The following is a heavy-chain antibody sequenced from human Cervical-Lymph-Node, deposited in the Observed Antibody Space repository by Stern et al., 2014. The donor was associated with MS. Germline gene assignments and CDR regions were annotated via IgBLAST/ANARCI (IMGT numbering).Heavy chain of an antibody. Sequence: QVQLQESGPGLVKPSETLSLTCTVSGGSISSYYWSWIRQPPGKGLEWIGYIYYSGSTNYNPSLKSRVTISVDTSKNQFSLKLSSVTAADTAVYYCAISSSSWYVNYYYGMDVWGQGTTVTVSS. J-gene: IGHJ6*02. CDR2: IYYSGST. D-gene: IGHD6-13*01. CDR1: GGSISSYY. CDR3: AISSSSWYVNYYYGMDV. V-gene: IGHV4-59*01.